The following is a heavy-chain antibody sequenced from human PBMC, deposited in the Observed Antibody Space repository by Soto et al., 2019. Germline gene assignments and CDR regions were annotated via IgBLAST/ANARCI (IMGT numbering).Heavy chain of an antibody. J-gene: IGHJ4*02. D-gene: IGHD4-17*01. Sequence: SETLSLTCGVSGFSISSGFYWAWMRQTPGKGLEWIGSINHSGNTYYNPSLRSRLTISVDTSKNQLSLKLSFVTAADTAVYHCGRSGDDYGCYIDYWGQGTMVTVYS. V-gene: IGHV4-38-2*01. CDR1: GFSISSGFY. CDR2: INHSGNT. CDR3: GRSGDDYGCYIDY.